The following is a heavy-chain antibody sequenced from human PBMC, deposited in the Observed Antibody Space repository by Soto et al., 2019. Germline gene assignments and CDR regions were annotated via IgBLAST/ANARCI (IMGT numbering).Heavy chain of an antibody. Sequence: ASLKVSCKASGCTFTNYGISWVRQAPGQGLEWMGWISGYNGNTKYAQKFQGRVTMTTDTPTNTAYMELRSLRSDDTAVYYCARDREYYYDSSGNYYYHYGMDVWGQGTTVTVSS. CDR3: ARDREYYYDSSGNYYYHYGMDV. J-gene: IGHJ6*02. D-gene: IGHD3-22*01. CDR2: ISGYNGNT. CDR1: GCTFTNYG. V-gene: IGHV1-18*04.